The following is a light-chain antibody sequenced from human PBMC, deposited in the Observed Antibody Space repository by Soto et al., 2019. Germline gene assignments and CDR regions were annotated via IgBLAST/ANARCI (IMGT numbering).Light chain of an antibody. CDR2: NNN. Sequence: QSVLTQPPSASGTPGQGVTISCSGSRSTIGSNPVQWYHQLPGTAPKLLIYNNNQRPSGVPDRFSGSKSGTSASLASSGLQSEDEVDYYCATSDDTLYGPVFGGGTKLTVL. V-gene: IGLV1-44*01. CDR1: RSTIGSNP. J-gene: IGLJ2*01. CDR3: ATSDDTLYGPV.